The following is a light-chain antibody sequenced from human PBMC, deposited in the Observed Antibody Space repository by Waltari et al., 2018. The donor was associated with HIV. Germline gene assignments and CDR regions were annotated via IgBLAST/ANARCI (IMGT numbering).Light chain of an antibody. CDR2: DNN. CDR3: GAWDSSLSAVV. J-gene: IGLJ1*01. CDR1: CSNIGNKQ. Sequence: QSVLTQPPSVSAAPGQKVTIPCSRRCSNIGNKQVPWYQQLPGTAPKLLIYDNNKRPSGIPDRFSASKSGTSATLGITGLQTGDEAEYYCGAWDSSLSAVVFGTGTKVTVL. V-gene: IGLV1-51*01.